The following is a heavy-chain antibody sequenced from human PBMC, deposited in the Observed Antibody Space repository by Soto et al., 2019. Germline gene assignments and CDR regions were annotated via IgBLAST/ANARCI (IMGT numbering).Heavy chain of an antibody. J-gene: IGHJ4*02. D-gene: IGHD6-13*01. CDR2: IDNDGTST. V-gene: IGHV3-74*01. CDR1: GFTFSSYS. Sequence: PGGSLRLSCAASGFTFSSYSMNWVRQVPGEGLVWVSSIDNDGTSTNYADSVKGRFTVSRDNAKNTLFLQMDTLRAEDTALYYCARDAHASSWYFIDYWGQGALVTVSS. CDR3: ARDAHASSWYFIDY.